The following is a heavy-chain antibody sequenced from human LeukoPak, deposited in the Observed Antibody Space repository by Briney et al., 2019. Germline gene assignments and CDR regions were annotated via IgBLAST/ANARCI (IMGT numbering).Heavy chain of an antibody. CDR3: ASTITMYAFDI. D-gene: IGHD3-10*02. CDR1: GGSISSSSYY. CDR2: IYYSGST. V-gene: IGHV4-39*01. J-gene: IGHJ3*02. Sequence: KTSETLSLTGTVSGGSISSSSYYWGGIRQPQGKGREWIGSIYYSGSTYYNPSLKSRVTISVDTSKNQFSLKLSSVTAADTAVYYCASTITMYAFDIWGQGAMVTVSS.